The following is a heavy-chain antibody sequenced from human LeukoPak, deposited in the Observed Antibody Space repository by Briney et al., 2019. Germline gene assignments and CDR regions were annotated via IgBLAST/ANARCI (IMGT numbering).Heavy chain of an antibody. CDR3: ARDRSGSGTYGMDV. CDR1: GFTFSSYW. J-gene: IGHJ6*02. Sequence: GGSLRLSCAASGFTFSSYWMSCVRQAPGKGLEWVANIKQDGSEKYYVDSVKGRFTISRDNARNSLYLQMNSLRAEDTAVYYCARDRSGSGTYGMDVWGQGTTVTVSS. CDR2: IKQDGSEK. D-gene: IGHD3-10*01. V-gene: IGHV3-7*01.